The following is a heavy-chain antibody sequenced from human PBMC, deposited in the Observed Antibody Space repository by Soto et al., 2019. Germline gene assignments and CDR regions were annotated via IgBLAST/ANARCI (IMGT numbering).Heavy chain of an antibody. Sequence: TLSLTCTVSGGSISSGVYYWSWIRQHPGKGLEWIGYISYSGSTYYNPSLKSRVTISIDTSKNQFSLKLSSVTAADTAVYYCARDRLACSGGSCYYYYGMDVWGQGTTVT. D-gene: IGHD2-15*01. CDR1: GGSISSGVYY. CDR3: ARDRLACSGGSCYYYYGMDV. J-gene: IGHJ6*02. V-gene: IGHV4-31*03. CDR2: ISYSGST.